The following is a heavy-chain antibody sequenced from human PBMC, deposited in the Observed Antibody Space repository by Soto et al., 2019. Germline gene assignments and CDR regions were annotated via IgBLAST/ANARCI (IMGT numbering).Heavy chain of an antibody. CDR3: ARVWLDGASHSPHYGLYV. Sequence: PGGSLRLSCAASGFTFSSYGMHWVRQAPGKGLVWVSRINSDVSSTSYADSVKGRFTISRDNAKNTLYLQMNSLRAEDTAGYYCARVWLDGASHSPHYGLYVSGQGTKVTVSS. J-gene: IGHJ6*02. D-gene: IGHD3-22*01. CDR1: GFTFSSYG. V-gene: IGHV3-74*01. CDR2: INSDVSST.